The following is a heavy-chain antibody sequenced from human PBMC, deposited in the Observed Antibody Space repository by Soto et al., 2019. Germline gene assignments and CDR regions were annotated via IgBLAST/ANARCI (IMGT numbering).Heavy chain of an antibody. CDR1: GFTFSSSV. J-gene: IGHJ4*02. CDR2: IVVGSDNT. CDR3: AAGGGLTGTTSDFDY. V-gene: IGHV1-58*01. D-gene: IGHD1-20*01. Sequence: GASVKVSCKASGFTFSSSVVQWVRQARGQRLEWIGWIVVGSDNTNYAQKFQERVTITRDMSTSTAYMGMSSLRSEDTAVYYCAAGGGLTGTTSDFDYSGQGTLVTVS.